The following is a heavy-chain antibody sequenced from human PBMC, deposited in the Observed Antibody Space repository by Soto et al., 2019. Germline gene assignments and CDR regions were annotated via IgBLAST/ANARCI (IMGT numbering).Heavy chain of an antibody. Sequence: GGSLRLSCAASGFTFSSYAMSWVRQAPGKGLEWVSAISGSGGSTYYADSVKGRFTISRDNSKNTLYLQMNSLRAEDTAVYYCAKGGDIVVVPAAYRRYYYYGMDVWGQGTTVTVSS. D-gene: IGHD2-2*01. V-gene: IGHV3-23*01. J-gene: IGHJ6*02. CDR3: AKGGDIVVVPAAYRRYYYYGMDV. CDR2: ISGSGGST. CDR1: GFTFSSYA.